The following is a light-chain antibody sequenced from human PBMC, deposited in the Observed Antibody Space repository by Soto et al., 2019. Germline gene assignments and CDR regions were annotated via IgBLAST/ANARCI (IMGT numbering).Light chain of an antibody. J-gene: IGLJ2*01. CDR2: GTS. Sequence: QPVLTQPPSVSGAPGQRVTISCTGSSSNIGAGYDVYWYQQLPGTAPKLLIYGTSSRPSGVPDRFSGSKSGTSASLAITGLQAEDESDYYCQSYDSSLSGSVVFGGGTKLTVL. CDR1: SSNIGAGYD. CDR3: QSYDSSLSGSVV. V-gene: IGLV1-40*01.